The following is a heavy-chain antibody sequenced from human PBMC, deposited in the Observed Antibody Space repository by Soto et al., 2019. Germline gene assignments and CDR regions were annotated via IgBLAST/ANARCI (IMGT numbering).Heavy chain of an antibody. D-gene: IGHD3-16*01. CDR2: ISSNGGST. CDR1: GFTFSSYT. Sequence: SGGSLRLSCAASGFTFSSYTMHWVRQAPGKGLEYVSAISSNGGSTYYANSVKGRFTISRDNSKNTLYLQMGSLRAEDIAVYYCARDMDPRDYNYIAPDAFDIWGQGTMVTVSS. CDR3: ARDMDPRDYNYIAPDAFDI. V-gene: IGHV3-64*01. J-gene: IGHJ3*02.